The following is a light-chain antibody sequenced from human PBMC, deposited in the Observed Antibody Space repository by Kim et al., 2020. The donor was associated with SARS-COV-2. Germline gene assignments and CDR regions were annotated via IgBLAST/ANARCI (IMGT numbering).Light chain of an antibody. CDR3: ETWDSNTRV. CDR2: LEGSGSY. Sequence: QPVLTQSSSASASLGSSVRLTCTLSSGQSSYIIAWHQQQPGKAPRYLMKLEGSGSYNKGSGVPDRFSGSSSGADRYLTISNLQSEDEADYYCETWDSNTRVFGGGTQLTVL. V-gene: IGLV4-60*03. CDR1: SGQSSYI. J-gene: IGLJ3*02.